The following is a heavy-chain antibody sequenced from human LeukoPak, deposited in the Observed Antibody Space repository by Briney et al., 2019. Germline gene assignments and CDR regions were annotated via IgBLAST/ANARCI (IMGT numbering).Heavy chain of an antibody. D-gene: IGHD6-19*01. V-gene: IGHV3-33*01. CDR1: GFTFSSYG. Sequence: PGGSLRLSCAASGFTFSSYGMHWVRQAPGKGLEWVAVIWYDGSNKYYADSVKGRFTISRDNSKNTLYLQMNNLRAEDTAVYYCARELSRAGTNYYYGMDVWGQGTTVTVSS. CDR2: IWYDGSNK. J-gene: IGHJ6*02. CDR3: ARELSRAGTNYYYGMDV.